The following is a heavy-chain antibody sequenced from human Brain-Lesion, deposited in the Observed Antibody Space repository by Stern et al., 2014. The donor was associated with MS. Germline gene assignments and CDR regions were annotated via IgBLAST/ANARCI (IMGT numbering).Heavy chain of an antibody. Sequence: QVKLQESGPGLVKPSETLSLTCTVSGGSISSSTYYWAWIRQPPGKGLEWIGNIYYSGFTYYNPSLKSRVTISVDMSKNQFSLKLSSVTAADTAIYYCARHDSVPRPSQLYSARDRGPGYFDYWGQGTLVTVSS. V-gene: IGHV4-39*01. CDR3: ARHDSVPRPSQLYSARDRGPGYFDY. D-gene: IGHD1-26*01. J-gene: IGHJ4*02. CDR2: IYYSGFT. CDR1: GGSISSSTYY.